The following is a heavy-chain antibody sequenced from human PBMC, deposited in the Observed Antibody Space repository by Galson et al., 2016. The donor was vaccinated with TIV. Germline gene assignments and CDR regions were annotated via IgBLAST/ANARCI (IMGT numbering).Heavy chain of an antibody. CDR1: GFTFTIYS. CDR3: ARNNDYGDSSYYYGMDV. D-gene: IGHD4-17*01. V-gene: IGHV3-30*04. CDR2: ISYDGRSK. Sequence: SLRLSCAASGFTFTIYSMHWVRQGPGKGLEWVAMISYDGRSKVYADTVKGRFTISRDNSENTMYLQMNSLRAEETAVYYCARNNDYGDSSYYYGMDVWGQGTTVTVSS. J-gene: IGHJ6*02.